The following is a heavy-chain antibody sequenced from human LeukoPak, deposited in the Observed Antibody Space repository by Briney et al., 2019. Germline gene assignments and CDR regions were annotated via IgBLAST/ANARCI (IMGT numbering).Heavy chain of an antibody. V-gene: IGHV3-23*01. J-gene: IGHJ4*02. D-gene: IGHD5-18*01. CDR3: AKGEGYSYGLQDY. CDR1: GFTFSSYA. Sequence: PGGSLRLSCAASGFTFSSYAMRWVRQAPGKGLEWVSGISGGSTHYADSVKGRFTISRDNSKNTLYLQMNSLRAEDTAVYYCAKGEGYSYGLQDYWGQGTLVTVSS. CDR2: ISGGST.